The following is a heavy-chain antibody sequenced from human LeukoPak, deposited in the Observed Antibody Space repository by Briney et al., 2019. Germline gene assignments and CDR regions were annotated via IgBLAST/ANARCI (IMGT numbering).Heavy chain of an antibody. CDR3: AKVKDTSGSRFDY. Sequence: GGSLRLSCAASGFTFRSYDMSWVRQAPGELLEWVSDITGTGGNTYYADSVKGRFTISRDNSKNTLYLQMNSLRDEDTAVYYCAKVKDTSGSRFDYWGQGTLVTVSS. V-gene: IGHV3-23*01. CDR2: ITGTGGNT. J-gene: IGHJ4*02. D-gene: IGHD3-22*01. CDR1: GFTFRSYD.